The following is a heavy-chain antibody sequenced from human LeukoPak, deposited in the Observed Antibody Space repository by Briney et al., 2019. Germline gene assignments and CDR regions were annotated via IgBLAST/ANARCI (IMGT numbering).Heavy chain of an antibody. CDR1: GESFSGYY. CDR3: AREGSRDSYGRHLHFDC. CDR2: INHSGTT. Sequence: TPSETLSLTCAVYGESFSGYYWSWIRQRPGKGLEWIGEINHSGTTNYNPSLKSRVTISIDTSNNQFSLKLSSVTAADTAVYYCAREGSRDSYGRHLHFDCWGQGTLVTVSS. D-gene: IGHD5-18*01. J-gene: IGHJ4*02. V-gene: IGHV4-34*01.